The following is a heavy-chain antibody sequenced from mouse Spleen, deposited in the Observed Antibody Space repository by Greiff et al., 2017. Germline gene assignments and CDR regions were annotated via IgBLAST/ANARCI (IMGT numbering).Heavy chain of an antibody. Sequence: QVQLKQSGPELVKPGASVKISCKASGYAFSSSWMNWVKQRPGKGLEWIGRIYPGDGDTNYNGKFKGKATLTANKSSSTAYMQLSSLTSEDSAVYFCARSFITTMVATRGVSYYFDYWGQGTTLTVSS. CDR1: GYAFSSSW. V-gene: IGHV1-82*01. CDR2: IYPGDGDT. CDR3: ARSFITTMVATRGVSYYFDY. D-gene: IGHD1-1*01. J-gene: IGHJ2*01.